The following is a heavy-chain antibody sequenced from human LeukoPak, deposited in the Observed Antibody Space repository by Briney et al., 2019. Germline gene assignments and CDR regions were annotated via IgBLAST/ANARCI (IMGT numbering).Heavy chain of an antibody. V-gene: IGHV1-46*01. J-gene: IGHJ4*02. D-gene: IGHD6-19*01. Sequence: GASVKVSCKASGFTFTAYWMHWVRQAPGQGLEWMGVVNPTADNRVYAQKFQGRVTMTRDTSTSTVYMELSSLRSEDTAVYYCAVIAVARQFDYWGQGTLVTVSS. CDR2: VNPTADNR. CDR3: AVIAVARQFDY. CDR1: GFTFTAYW.